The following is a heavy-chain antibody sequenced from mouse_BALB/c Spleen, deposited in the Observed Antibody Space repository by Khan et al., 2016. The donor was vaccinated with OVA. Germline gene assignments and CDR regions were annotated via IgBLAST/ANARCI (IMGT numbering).Heavy chain of an antibody. J-gene: IGHJ1*01. CDR3: ARDYGSLYWYFDV. Sequence: EVQLVESGPGLVKPSQTVSLTCTVTGISITTGNYRWSWIRQFPGNKLEWIGNIYYSGTVTYDPSLTSRTTITRDTSENRFFLEMNSLTADDTATYYGARDYGSLYWYFDVWGAGTTVTVSS. V-gene: IGHV3-5*02. D-gene: IGHD1-1*01. CDR2: IYYSGTV. CDR1: GISITTGNYR.